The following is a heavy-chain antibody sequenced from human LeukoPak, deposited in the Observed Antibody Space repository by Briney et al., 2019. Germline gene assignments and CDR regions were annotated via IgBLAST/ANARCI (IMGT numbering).Heavy chain of an antibody. J-gene: IGHJ6*03. CDR2: IYTSGST. D-gene: IGHD2-2*02. V-gene: IGHV4-4*07. CDR3: ARDGCSSTSCYTGGALYYYYYYMDV. CDR1: GGSISSYY. Sequence: KPSETLSLTCTVSGGSISSYYWSWIRQPAGKGLEWIGRIYTSGSTNYNPSLKSRVTMSVDTSKNQFSLKLSSVTAADTAVYYCARDGCSSTSCYTGGALYYYYYYMDVWGKGTTVTVSS.